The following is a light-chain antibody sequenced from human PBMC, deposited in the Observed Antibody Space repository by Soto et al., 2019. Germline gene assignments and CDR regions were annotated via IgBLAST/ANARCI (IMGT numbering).Light chain of an antibody. CDR1: QGIRID. CDR2: GAS. V-gene: IGKV1-17*02. Sequence: DIQMTQSPSSLSASVGDRVTITCRASQGIRIDLGWFQQRPGKAPKRLIYGASSLQSGVPPRFSGSGYGTEFTLTISNLQPEDFATYYCLQHNSFPRTFGQETKVEIK. J-gene: IGKJ1*01. CDR3: LQHNSFPRT.